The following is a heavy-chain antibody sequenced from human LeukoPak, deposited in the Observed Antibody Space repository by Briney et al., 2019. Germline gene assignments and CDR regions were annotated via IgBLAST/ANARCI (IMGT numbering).Heavy chain of an antibody. CDR3: ARGGGAWGEFDY. CDR1: GFNFKLYS. D-gene: IGHD3-16*01. CDR2: ISSSATYK. J-gene: IGHJ4*02. V-gene: IGHV3-21*01. Sequence: GGSLRPSCAASGFNFKLYSMHWVRQAPGKGLEWVSSISSSATYKYHPDSLKGRFTISRDNAKKSLFLQLDSLRAEDTAVYSCARGGGAWGEFDYWGLGTLVIVSS.